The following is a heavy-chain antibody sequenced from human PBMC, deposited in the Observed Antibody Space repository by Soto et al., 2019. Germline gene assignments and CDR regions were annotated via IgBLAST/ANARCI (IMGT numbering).Heavy chain of an antibody. D-gene: IGHD3-3*01. J-gene: IGHJ6*03. CDR1: GGSISSYY. CDR2: IYYSGST. V-gene: IGHV4-59*08. CDR3: ARQGIWSGYSREGGYYYYYMDV. Sequence: SETLSLTCTVSGGSISSYYWSWIRQPPGKGLEWIGYIYYSGSTNYNPSLKSRVTISVETSKNQFSLKLSSVTAADTAVYYCARQGIWSGYSREGGYYYYYMDVWGKGTTVTVSS.